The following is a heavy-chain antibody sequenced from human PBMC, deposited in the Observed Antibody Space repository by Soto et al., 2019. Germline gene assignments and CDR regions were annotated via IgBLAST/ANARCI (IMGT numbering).Heavy chain of an antibody. V-gene: IGHV3-53*04. CDR3: ARVRGDDWGDYYYMDV. Sequence: EVHLVDSGGGLVQPGGSLRLSCAASGFSVSSNYMSWVRQAPGKGLEWVSLIYTGGSIYYADSVEGRFTISRDNSKHTLDLQMNSLRDEDTAVYYCARVRGDDWGDYYYMDVWGTGTTVTVSS. D-gene: IGHD3-16*01. CDR2: IYTGGSI. CDR1: GFSVSSNY. J-gene: IGHJ6*03.